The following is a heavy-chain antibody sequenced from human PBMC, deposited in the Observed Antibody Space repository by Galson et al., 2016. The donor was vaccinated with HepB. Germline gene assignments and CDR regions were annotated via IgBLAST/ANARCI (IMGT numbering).Heavy chain of an antibody. CDR1: GFTFSNFA. Sequence: SLRLSCAAAGFTFSNFAMTWVRHAPEKGLAWVSSTDIDGTPYYADSVKGRFTISRDNSKSTLYLQMNSLRVDDTALYYCAKGGISYATGIDLRGQGTLVTVSS. V-gene: IGHV3-23*01. J-gene: IGHJ4*02. CDR2: TDIDGTP. CDR3: AKGGISYATGIDL. D-gene: IGHD1-14*01.